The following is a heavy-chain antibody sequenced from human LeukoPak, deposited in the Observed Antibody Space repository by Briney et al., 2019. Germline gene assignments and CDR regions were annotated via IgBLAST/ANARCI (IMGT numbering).Heavy chain of an antibody. Sequence: PGGSLTLACPASGFTFSSYAMSWVRQAPGEVLGWVSAISGGGGSTFYADSVKGRFTISRDNSKNTLYLQMNSLRAEDTAVYYCAKGFVGYGSGSYYITRIVCGMDVWGQGTTVTVSS. CDR1: GFTFSSYA. V-gene: IGHV3-23*01. CDR3: AKGFVGYGSGSYYITRIVCGMDV. D-gene: IGHD3-10*01. J-gene: IGHJ6*02. CDR2: ISGGGGST.